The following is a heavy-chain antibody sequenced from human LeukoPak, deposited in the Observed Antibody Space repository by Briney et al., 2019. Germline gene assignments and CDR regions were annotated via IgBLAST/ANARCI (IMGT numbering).Heavy chain of an antibody. D-gene: IGHD1-26*01. J-gene: IGHJ6*03. Sequence: SETLSLTCTVSGDSINSYYWSWTRQPAGRGLEWIGRVYLTRSTDYNPSLRSRVIMSLDRSKNQFSLQVTSVTAADTAVYYCARESRIVEGDGYYMDVWGKGTTVTISS. V-gene: IGHV4-4*07. CDR1: GDSINSYY. CDR3: ARESRIVEGDGYYMDV. CDR2: VYLTRST.